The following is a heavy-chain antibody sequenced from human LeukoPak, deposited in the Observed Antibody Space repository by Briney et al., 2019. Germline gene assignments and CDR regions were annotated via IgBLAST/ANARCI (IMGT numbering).Heavy chain of an antibody. J-gene: IGHJ6*02. CDR2: IYPGDSDT. V-gene: IGHV5-51*01. CDR3: ARNLVAGGGYYYGMDV. D-gene: IGHD6-6*01. CDR1: GYSFTSYW. Sequence: GESLKISCKGSGYSFTSYWIGWVRQMSGKGLEWMGIIYPGDSDTRYSPSLQGQVTISADKSISTAYLQWSSLKASDTAMYYCARNLVAGGGYYYGMDVWGQGTTVTVSS.